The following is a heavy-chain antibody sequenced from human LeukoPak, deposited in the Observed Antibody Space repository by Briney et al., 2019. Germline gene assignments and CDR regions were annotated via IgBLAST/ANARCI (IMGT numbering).Heavy chain of an antibody. V-gene: IGHV3-48*01. CDR2: IGSSSSTM. D-gene: IGHD6-13*01. Sequence: GGSLRLSCAASGFTFNSYSVIWVRQAPGKGLEWVSYIGSSSSTMYYADSVKGRFTISRDNSKNTLYLQMNSLRAEDTAVYYCAKFAAAGTGYWGQGTLVTVSS. CDR3: AKFAAAGTGY. J-gene: IGHJ4*02. CDR1: GFTFNSYS.